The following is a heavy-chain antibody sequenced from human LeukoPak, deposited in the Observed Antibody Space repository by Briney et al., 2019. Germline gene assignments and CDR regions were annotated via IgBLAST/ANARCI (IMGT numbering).Heavy chain of an antibody. CDR2: IRSKTYVGTA. V-gene: IGHV3-49*04. Sequence: GGSLRLSCSTPGFSFGAYALAWVRQGPGKGLEWVSFIRSKTYVGTADYAASVRGRFTISRDDSKSVAYLQMDSLKTEDTAVYYCTSATRISLFGVQYYFDYWGQGTLVTVSS. J-gene: IGHJ4*02. D-gene: IGHD3-3*01. CDR1: GFSFGAYA. CDR3: TSATRISLFGVQYYFDY.